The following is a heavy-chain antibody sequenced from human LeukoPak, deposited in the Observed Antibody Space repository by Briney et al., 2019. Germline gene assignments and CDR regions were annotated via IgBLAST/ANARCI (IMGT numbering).Heavy chain of an antibody. CDR2: ISSSSSYI. J-gene: IGHJ4*02. CDR1: GITFSSYS. D-gene: IGHD3-22*01. Sequence: GGSLRLSCAGSGITFSSYSMNWVRQAPGKGLEWVSSISSSSSYIYYADSVKGRFTISRDNAKNSLYLQMNSLRAEDTAVYYCARDGSTMIVAFDYWGQGTLVTVSS. CDR3: ARDGSTMIVAFDY. V-gene: IGHV3-21*01.